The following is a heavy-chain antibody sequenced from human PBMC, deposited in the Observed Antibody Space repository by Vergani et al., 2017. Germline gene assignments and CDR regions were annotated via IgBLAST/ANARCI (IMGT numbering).Heavy chain of an antibody. CDR3: ARVYDFWSGYYYMDV. Sequence: QVQLQESGPGLVKPSETLSLTCAVSGYSISSGYYWGWIRQPPGKGLEWIGSIYHSGSTYYNPSLKSRVTISVDTSKNQFSLKLSSVTAADTAVYYCARVYDFWSGYYYMDVWGKGTTVTVSS. J-gene: IGHJ6*03. CDR1: GYSISSGYY. D-gene: IGHD3-3*01. V-gene: IGHV4-38-2*01. CDR2: IYHSGST.